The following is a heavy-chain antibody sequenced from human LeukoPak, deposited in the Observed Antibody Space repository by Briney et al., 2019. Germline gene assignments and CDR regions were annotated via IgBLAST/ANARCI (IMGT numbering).Heavy chain of an antibody. D-gene: IGHD4-17*01. Sequence: GGSLRLSCAASGFTFSSYSMNWARQAPGKGLEWVSYISYSSSTIYYADSVKGRFTISRDNAKNSLYLQMDSLRAEDTAVYYCARDRLHYGEYEKTFDYWGQGTLVTVSS. CDR3: ARDRLHYGEYEKTFDY. CDR1: GFTFSSYS. V-gene: IGHV3-48*01. CDR2: ISYSSSTI. J-gene: IGHJ4*02.